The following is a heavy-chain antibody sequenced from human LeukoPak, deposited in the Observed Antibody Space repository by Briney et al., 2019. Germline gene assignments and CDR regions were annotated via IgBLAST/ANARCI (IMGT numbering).Heavy chain of an antibody. CDR3: ARESGYSYGYRPEGVDY. CDR1: GYTFTSYY. D-gene: IGHD5-18*01. J-gene: IGHJ4*02. CDR2: INPSGGST. V-gene: IGHV1-46*01. Sequence: ASVKVSCKASGYTFTSYYMHWVRQAPGQGLEWMGIINPSGGSTSYAQKFQGRVTMTRDMSTSTVYMELSSLRSEDTAVYYCARESGYSYGYRPEGVDYWGQGTLVTVSS.